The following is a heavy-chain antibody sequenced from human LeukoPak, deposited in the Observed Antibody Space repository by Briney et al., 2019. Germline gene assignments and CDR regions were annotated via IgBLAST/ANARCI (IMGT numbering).Heavy chain of an antibody. J-gene: IGHJ4*02. V-gene: IGHV3-74*01. CDR2: INGDGSDT. CDR1: GFTFSSYW. CDR3: VRDPPEREELFDY. Sequence: GGSLRLSCAASGFTFSSYWMHWVRQAPGKGLVWVSRINGDGSDTSYADSVRGRFTISRDNAKNTVFLQMNSLRAEDTAVYYCVRDPPEREELFDYWGQGTLVTVSS. D-gene: IGHD1-26*01.